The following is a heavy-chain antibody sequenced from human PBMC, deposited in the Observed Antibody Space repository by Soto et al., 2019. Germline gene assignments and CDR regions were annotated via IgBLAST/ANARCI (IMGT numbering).Heavy chain of an antibody. CDR2: IWYDGTNK. Sequence: QVQLVESGGGVVQPGRSLRLSCAASGFTFSSYGMHWVSQAPGKGLEWVAVIWYDGTNKYYADSVKGRFTSSRDNSENTLYLQKNSLSAEDTAGYYCARDRGAAAVTRYYYGMDVWGQGTTVNVSS. V-gene: IGHV3-33*01. CDR3: ARDRGAAAVTRYYYGMDV. J-gene: IGHJ6*02. D-gene: IGHD6-13*01. CDR1: GFTFSSYG.